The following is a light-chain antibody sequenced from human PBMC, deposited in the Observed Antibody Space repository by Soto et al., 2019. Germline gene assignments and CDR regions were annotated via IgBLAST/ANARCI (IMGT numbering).Light chain of an antibody. V-gene: IGKV4-1*01. CDR3: QQYYGIPFT. J-gene: IGKJ4*01. CDR1: QSILYSSSNKNY. CDR2: WAS. Sequence: DIVMTQSPDSLAVSLGERATINCKSSQSILYSSSNKNYLTWYQQKPGQPPKLLIYWASTRESGVPDRFSGSGSGTDFTLTISSLQAEDEAVYYCQQYYGIPFTFGGVTKVEIK.